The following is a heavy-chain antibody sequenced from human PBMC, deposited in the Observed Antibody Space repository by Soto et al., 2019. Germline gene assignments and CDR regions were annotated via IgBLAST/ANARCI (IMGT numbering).Heavy chain of an antibody. Sequence: KSWGSLRLSCAASGFTFIDYYMIFIRHAPGKGLEWVSYISSSGSTIYYADSVKGRFTISRDNAKNSLYLQMNSLRAEDTAVYYCARGAYGDPYYFDYWGQGTLVTVSS. J-gene: IGHJ4*02. CDR3: ARGAYGDPYYFDY. CDR2: ISSSGSTI. D-gene: IGHD4-17*01. V-gene: IGHV3-11*01. CDR1: GFTFIDYY.